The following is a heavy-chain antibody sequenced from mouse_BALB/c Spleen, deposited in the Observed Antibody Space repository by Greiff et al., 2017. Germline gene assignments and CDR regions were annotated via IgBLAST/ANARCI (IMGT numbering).Heavy chain of an antibody. CDR1: GYTFTSYY. J-gene: IGHJ2*01. Sequence: VQLQQSGAELVKPGASVKLSCKASGYTFTSYYMYWVKQRPGQGLEWIGEINPSNGGTNFNEKFKSKATLTVDKSSSTAYMQLSSLTSEDSAVYFCARSRVTTAGYFDYWGQGTTLTVSS. V-gene: IGHV1-53*01. CDR3: ARSRVTTAGYFDY. D-gene: IGHD1-2*01. CDR2: INPSNGGT.